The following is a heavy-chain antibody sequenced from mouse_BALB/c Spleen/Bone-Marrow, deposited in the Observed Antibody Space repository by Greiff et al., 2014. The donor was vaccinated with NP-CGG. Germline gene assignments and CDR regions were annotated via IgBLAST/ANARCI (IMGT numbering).Heavy chain of an antibody. V-gene: IGHV1-7*01. CDR1: GYTFTSYW. CDR2: INPSTTHS. J-gene: IGHJ2*01. D-gene: IGHD2-14*01. Sequence: LVESGAELAKPGASVKMSCKASGYTFTSYWMHWVKQRPGQGLEWIGYINPSTTHSAYNQKFKDKATLTADKSSSTAYMQLSSLTSEDSAVYYCALYYRYDYFDYWGQGTTLTVSS. CDR3: ALYYRYDYFDY.